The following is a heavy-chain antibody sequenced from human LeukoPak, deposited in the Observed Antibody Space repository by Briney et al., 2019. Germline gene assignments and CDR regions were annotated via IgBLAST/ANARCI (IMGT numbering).Heavy chain of an antibody. CDR3: AKKSGDYANYFDY. V-gene: IGHV3-23*01. Sequence: PGGSLRLSCAASGFTFSSYEMNWVRQAPGKGLEWVSAISGSGGSTYYADSVKGRFTISRDNSKNTLYLQMNSLRAEDTAVYYCAKKSGDYANYFDYWGQGTLVTVSS. CDR1: GFTFSSYE. CDR2: ISGSGGST. J-gene: IGHJ4*02. D-gene: IGHD4-17*01.